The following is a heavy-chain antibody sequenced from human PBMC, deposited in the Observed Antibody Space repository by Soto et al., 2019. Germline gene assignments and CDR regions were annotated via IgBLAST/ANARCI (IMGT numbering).Heavy chain of an antibody. V-gene: IGHV3-30*18. J-gene: IGHJ1*01. CDR2: ISYDGSNT. CDR1: GFTFNNYD. Sequence: QVQLVESGGGVVQPGRSLRLSCAASGFTFNNYDMHWVRQAPGKGLEWVAFISYDGSNTYYADSVKGRFTISRDNSKNTLFLQMNSLSTEGTAVYYCAKKLLFGGDFGGAEYFQHWGQGTLLTVSS. CDR3: AKKLLFGGDFGGAEYFQH. D-gene: IGHD2-21*02.